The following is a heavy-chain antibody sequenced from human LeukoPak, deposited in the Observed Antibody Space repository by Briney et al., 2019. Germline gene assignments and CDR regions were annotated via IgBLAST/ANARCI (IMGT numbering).Heavy chain of an antibody. Sequence: GASVKVSCKTSGYTFTTHGISWVRQAPGQGLEWMGWISTSKGDTNYAQKFKGRLTMTTDRSTSTAYMELRSLSSDDTAVYYCARDWPTVITDYWGQGTLVTASS. CDR1: GYTFTTHG. J-gene: IGHJ4*02. CDR2: ISTSKGDT. V-gene: IGHV1-18*01. CDR3: ARDWPTVITDY. D-gene: IGHD4-11*01.